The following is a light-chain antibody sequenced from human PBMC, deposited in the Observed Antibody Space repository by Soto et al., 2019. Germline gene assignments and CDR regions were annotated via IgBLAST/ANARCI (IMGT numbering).Light chain of an antibody. V-gene: IGKV3-11*01. CDR3: QQRSNWPPIT. CDR2: GAS. J-gene: IGKJ5*01. Sequence: EIVLTQSPATLSLSPGERATLSCRASQRVGSNVAWYQQKAGQAPRLLIYGASSRATGIPDRFSGSGSGTDFSLTISSLEPEDFAVYYCQQRSNWPPITFGQGTGLEIK. CDR1: QRVGSN.